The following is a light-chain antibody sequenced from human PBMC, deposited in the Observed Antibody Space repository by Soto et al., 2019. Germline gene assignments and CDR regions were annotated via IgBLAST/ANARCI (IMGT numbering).Light chain of an antibody. J-gene: IGKJ5*01. Sequence: EIVLTQSPATLSLSPGERATLSCRASQSVSSYLAWYQQKPGQAPRLLIYDASNRATGIPPRFSGSGSGTDFTLTISSLEPEDSAVYYCQQRSDWPPVTFGQGTRLEIK. CDR3: QQRSDWPPVT. CDR2: DAS. CDR1: QSVSSY. V-gene: IGKV3-11*01.